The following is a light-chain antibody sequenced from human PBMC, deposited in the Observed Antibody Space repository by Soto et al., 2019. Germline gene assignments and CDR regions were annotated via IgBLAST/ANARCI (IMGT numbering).Light chain of an antibody. CDR3: QQYITSPLS. V-gene: IGKV4-1*01. CDR2: WAS. CDR1: QILLYTSYNKYY. J-gene: IGKJ3*01. Sequence: DIVLSQSTASLAVSLGERATITCNSSQILLYTSYNKYYLAWYQQKPGQPPKLLIYWASTRESGVPDRFSGSGSGTDFTLPISSLQADDVATYYCQQYITSPLSFGPGTKVDIK.